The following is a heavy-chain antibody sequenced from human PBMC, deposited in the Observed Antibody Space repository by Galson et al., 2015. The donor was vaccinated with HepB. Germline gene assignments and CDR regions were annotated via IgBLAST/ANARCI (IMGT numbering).Heavy chain of an antibody. J-gene: IGHJ4*02. CDR1: GFTFSSYS. V-gene: IGHV3-21*01. D-gene: IGHD2-2*01. CDR2: ISSSSSYI. Sequence: SLRLSCAASGFTFSSYSMNWVRQAPGKGLEWVSSISSSSSYIYYADSVKGRFTISRDNAKNSLYLQMNSLRAEDTAVYYCAREGLPQYQLLYLVYWGQGTLVTVSS. CDR3: AREGLPQYQLLYLVY.